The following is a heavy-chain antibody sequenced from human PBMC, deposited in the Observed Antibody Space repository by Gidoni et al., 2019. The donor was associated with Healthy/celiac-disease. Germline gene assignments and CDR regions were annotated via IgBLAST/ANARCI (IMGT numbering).Heavy chain of an antibody. D-gene: IGHD4-17*01. J-gene: IGHJ4*02. V-gene: IGHV3-23*01. CDR3: AKSIGDYFSDY. Sequence: VQLLESGGGLVQPGGSLRLSCAASGFTFSSFALSWVRQAPGKGLEWGSAMSGSGGSSYYADSVKGRFTISRDNFKNTLYLQMNSLRAEDTAVYYCAKSIGDYFSDYWGQGTLVTVSS. CDR2: MSGSGGSS. CDR1: GFTFSSFA.